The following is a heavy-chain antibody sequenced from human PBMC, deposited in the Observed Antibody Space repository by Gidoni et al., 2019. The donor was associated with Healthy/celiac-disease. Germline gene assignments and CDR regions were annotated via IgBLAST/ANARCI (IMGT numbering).Heavy chain of an antibody. V-gene: IGHV1-69*01. Sequence: QVQLVQSGAEVKKPGSSVKVSCKASGGTFSSYAISWVRQAPGQGLEWMGGIIPIFGTANYAQKFQGRVTITADESTSTAYMELSSLRSEDTAVYYCARTISTVVRPYYYYYGMDVWGQGTTVTVSS. CDR1: GGTFSSYA. D-gene: IGHD4-17*01. CDR2: IIPIFGTA. J-gene: IGHJ6*02. CDR3: ARTISTVVRPYYYYYGMDV.